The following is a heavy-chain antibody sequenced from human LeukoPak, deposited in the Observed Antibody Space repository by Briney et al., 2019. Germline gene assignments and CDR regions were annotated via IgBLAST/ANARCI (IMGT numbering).Heavy chain of an antibody. D-gene: IGHD3-16*02. J-gene: IGHJ6*03. Sequence: SETLSLTCTVSGGSISSSSYYWGWIRQPPGKGLEWIGSIYYSGSTYYNPSLKSRVTISVDTSKNQFSLKLSSVTAADTAVYYCASLSAHGPMDVWGKGTTVTVSS. CDR3: ASLSAHGPMDV. CDR1: GGSISSSSYY. CDR2: IYYSGST. V-gene: IGHV4-39*01.